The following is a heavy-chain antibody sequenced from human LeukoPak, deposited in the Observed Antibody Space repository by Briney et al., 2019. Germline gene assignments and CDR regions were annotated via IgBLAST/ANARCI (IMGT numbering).Heavy chain of an antibody. Sequence: SETLSLTCAVYGGPFSGYYWSWIRQPPGKGLEWIGEINHSGSTNYNPSLKSRVTISVDTSKNQFSLKLSSVTAADTAVYYCARGAAARPSHFDYWGQGTLVTVSS. D-gene: IGHD6-6*01. CDR1: GGPFSGYY. CDR3: ARGAAARPSHFDY. V-gene: IGHV4-34*01. CDR2: INHSGST. J-gene: IGHJ4*02.